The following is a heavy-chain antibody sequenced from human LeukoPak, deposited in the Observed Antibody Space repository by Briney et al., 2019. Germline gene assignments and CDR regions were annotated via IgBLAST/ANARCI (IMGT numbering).Heavy chain of an antibody. V-gene: IGHV3-48*03. J-gene: IGHJ6*04. CDR3: AELGITMIGGV. D-gene: IGHD3-10*02. CDR1: GFTFSSYE. Sequence: GKSLRLSCAASGFTFSSYEMNWVRQAPGKGLEWVSYISSSGSTIYYADSVKGRFTISRDNAKNSLYLQMNSLRAEDTAVYYCAELGITMIGGVWGKGTTVTISS. CDR2: ISSSGSTI.